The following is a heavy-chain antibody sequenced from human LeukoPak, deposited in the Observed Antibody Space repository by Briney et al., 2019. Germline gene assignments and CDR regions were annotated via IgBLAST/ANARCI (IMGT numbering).Heavy chain of an antibody. Sequence: ASVTVSCKASGYTFTSYGISWVRQAPGQGLEWMGWISAYNGNTNYAQKLQGRVTMTTDTSTSTAYMELRSLRSDDTAVYYCASQIAAAGLRSYYGMDVWGQGTTVTVSS. V-gene: IGHV1-18*01. CDR2: ISAYNGNT. CDR3: ASQIAAAGLRSYYGMDV. D-gene: IGHD6-13*01. J-gene: IGHJ6*02. CDR1: GYTFTSYG.